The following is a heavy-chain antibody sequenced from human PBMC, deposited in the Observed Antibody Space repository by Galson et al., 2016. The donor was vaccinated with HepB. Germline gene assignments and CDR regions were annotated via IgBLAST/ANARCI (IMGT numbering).Heavy chain of an antibody. V-gene: IGHV4-39*01. J-gene: IGHJ5*02. CDR3: ARQNYIHWFDT. CDR2: THWTGTS. D-gene: IGHD1-7*01. Sequence: ETLSLTCTVSDVSINSGSYFWGWIRQPPGKGLEWIGSTHWTGTSYSQPTLQSRVTVSLDTPKNQFSLRLSSVTAADTAVYYCARQNYIHWFDTWGQGALVTVSS. CDR1: DVSINSGSYF.